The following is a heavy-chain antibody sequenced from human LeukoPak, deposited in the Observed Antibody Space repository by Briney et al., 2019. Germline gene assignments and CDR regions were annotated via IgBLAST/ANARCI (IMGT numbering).Heavy chain of an antibody. D-gene: IGHD2-21*02. CDR2: ISGSGGST. CDR3: VKGGLAYCDCYSDFDY. V-gene: IGHV3-23*01. J-gene: IGHJ4*02. CDR1: GFTFSSYD. Sequence: QTGGSLRLSCAASGFTFSSYDMGWVRQAPGKGLEWVSAISGSGGSTYYADSVKGRFTISRDNSKNTLYLQMNSLRAEDTAVYYCVKGGLAYCDCYSDFDYWGQGTLVTVSS.